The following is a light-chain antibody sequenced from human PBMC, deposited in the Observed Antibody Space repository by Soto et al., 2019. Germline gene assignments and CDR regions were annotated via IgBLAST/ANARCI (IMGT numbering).Light chain of an antibody. CDR3: QQSYSTLWT. V-gene: IGKV1-39*01. CDR2: AAS. J-gene: IGKJ1*01. Sequence: DIQMTRSPSSLSASVGDRVTITCRASQSISIYLNWYQQKPGKAPKLLIYAASSLQSGVPSRFSGSGSGTDFTLTISSLQPEDFATYYCQQSYSTLWTFGQGTKVEIK. CDR1: QSISIY.